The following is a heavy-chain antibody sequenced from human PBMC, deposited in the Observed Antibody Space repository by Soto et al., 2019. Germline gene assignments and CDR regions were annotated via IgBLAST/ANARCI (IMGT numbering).Heavy chain of an antibody. Sequence: GGSLRLSCAASGFSFDDYAMHWVRQAPGKGLEWVSGISWNSGSIDYADSVKGRFTISRDNAKNSLYLQMNSLRPEDTALYYCAILGGWGSLRLPLDYWGQGTLVTVSS. CDR1: GFSFDDYA. D-gene: IGHD5-18*01. CDR3: AILGGWGSLRLPLDY. V-gene: IGHV3-9*01. J-gene: IGHJ4*02. CDR2: ISWNSGSI.